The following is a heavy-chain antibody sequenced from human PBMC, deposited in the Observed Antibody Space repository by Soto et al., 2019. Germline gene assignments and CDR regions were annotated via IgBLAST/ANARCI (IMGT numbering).Heavy chain of an antibody. CDR1: ADTFTSYD. CDR3: AKKDPAGWAWFVSGRTPTPKYGMDV. CDR2: VTPNGGST. J-gene: IGHJ6*02. V-gene: IGHV1-46*01. D-gene: IGHD3-10*01. Sequence: SAKFACKARADTFTSYDIHWVRQAPGRRLQWLGRVTPNGGSTRFAQTFQGRITMTTDTSTSTVSMELRSLSSGDTAVYYCAKKDPAGWAWFVSGRTPTPKYGMDVWGQGTTVTVSS.